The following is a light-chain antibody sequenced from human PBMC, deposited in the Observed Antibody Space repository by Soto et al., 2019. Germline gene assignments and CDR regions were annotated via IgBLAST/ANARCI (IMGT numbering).Light chain of an antibody. J-gene: IGKJ1*01. CDR1: QSISSY. CDR2: AAS. V-gene: IGKV1-39*01. CDR3: QQSYSTPQRT. Sequence: DIQMTQSPSSLSASVGGRVTITCRASQSISSYLNWYQQKPGKAPKLLIYAASSLQSGVPSRFSGSGSGTDFTLTISSLQPEDFATYYCQQSYSTPQRTFGQGTKVDIK.